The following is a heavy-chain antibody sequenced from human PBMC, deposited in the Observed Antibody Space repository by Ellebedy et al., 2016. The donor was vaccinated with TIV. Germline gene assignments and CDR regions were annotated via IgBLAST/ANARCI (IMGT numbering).Heavy chain of an antibody. CDR2: IGSAGDT. CDR1: GFTFSSHD. Sequence: PGGSLRLSCAASGFTFSSHDMHWVRQGTGKGLEWVSAIGSAGDTSYSGSVKGRFTISRENGKNSVYLQMNSLRAEDTVVYYCVRDGVGANPGDAFDIWGQGTMVTVSS. D-gene: IGHD1-26*01. CDR3: VRDGVGANPGDAFDI. J-gene: IGHJ3*02. V-gene: IGHV3-13*01.